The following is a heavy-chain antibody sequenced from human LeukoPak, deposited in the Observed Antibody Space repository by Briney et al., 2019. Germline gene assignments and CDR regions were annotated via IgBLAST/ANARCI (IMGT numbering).Heavy chain of an antibody. CDR3: ARTQREYYYDSGGAIDAFDI. D-gene: IGHD3-22*01. CDR2: VYTSGST. Sequence: SETLSLTCTVSGGSISSSSYYWSWIRQAAGKGLEWIGRVYTSGSTNYNPSLMSRVTMSVDTSKNQFSLKLSSVTAADTAVYYCARTQREYYYDSGGAIDAFDIWGQGTMVTVSS. V-gene: IGHV4-61*02. CDR1: GGSISSSSYY. J-gene: IGHJ3*02.